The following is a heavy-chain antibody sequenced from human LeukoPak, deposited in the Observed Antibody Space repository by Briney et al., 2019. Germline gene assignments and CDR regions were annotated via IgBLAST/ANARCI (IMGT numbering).Heavy chain of an antibody. CDR1: GFTVSSNY. CDR3: ARAGYYDFWSGGYFDY. J-gene: IGHJ4*02. Sequence: GGSLRLSCAASGFTVSSNYMSWVRQAPGKGLEWVSVIYSGGSTYYADSVKGRFTISRDNSKNTLYLQMNSLRAEDTAVYYCARAGYYDFWSGGYFDYWGQGTLVTVSS. D-gene: IGHD3-3*01. CDR2: IYSGGST. V-gene: IGHV3-53*01.